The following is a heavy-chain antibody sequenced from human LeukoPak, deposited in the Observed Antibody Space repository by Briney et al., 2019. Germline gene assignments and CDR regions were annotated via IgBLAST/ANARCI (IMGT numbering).Heavy chain of an antibody. CDR1: GFTFSSYG. J-gene: IGHJ4*02. D-gene: IGHD5-12*01. V-gene: IGHV3-23*01. CDR2: ISGSGGST. Sequence: GGSLRLSCAASGFTFSSYGMSWVRQAPGEGLEWVSAISGSGGSTYYADSVKGRFTISRDNSKNTLYLQMNSLRAEDTAVYYCAKDPIVATVPNWGQGTLVTVSS. CDR3: AKDPIVATVPN.